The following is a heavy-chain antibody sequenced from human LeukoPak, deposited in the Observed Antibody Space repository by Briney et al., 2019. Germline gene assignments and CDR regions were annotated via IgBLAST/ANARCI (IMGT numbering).Heavy chain of an antibody. V-gene: IGHV4-34*01. CDR1: GGSFSGYY. D-gene: IGHD4-11*01. Sequence: SETLSLTCAVYGGSFSGYYWSWIRQPPGKGLEWIGEINHSGSTNYNPSLKSRVTISVDTSKNQFSLKLSSVTAADTAVYYCARLEMTTLTHDWGQGTLVTVSS. CDR2: INHSGST. J-gene: IGHJ4*02. CDR3: ARLEMTTLTHD.